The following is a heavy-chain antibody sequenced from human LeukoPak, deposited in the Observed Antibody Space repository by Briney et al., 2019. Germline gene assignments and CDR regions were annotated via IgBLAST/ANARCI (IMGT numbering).Heavy chain of an antibody. Sequence: PSETLSLTCTVSGASISGYYWSWIRQPPGKGLDCIGYIYYTGNTNYNPSLKSRVTISVDTSKNQFSLKLSAVTAADTAVYYCARGRGGGGTSNNWFDPWGQGTHVIVSS. CDR3: ARGRGGGGTSNNWFDP. V-gene: IGHV4-59*01. D-gene: IGHD2-15*01. J-gene: IGHJ5*02. CDR2: IYYTGNT. CDR1: GASISGYY.